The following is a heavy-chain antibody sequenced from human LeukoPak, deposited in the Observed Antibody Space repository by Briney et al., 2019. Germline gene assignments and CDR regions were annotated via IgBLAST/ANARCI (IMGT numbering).Heavy chain of an antibody. D-gene: IGHD2-2*01. CDR1: GGSISSGGYY. J-gene: IGHJ4*02. CDR3: ARGRAEIVVVPAAFDY. CDR2: IYHSGST. V-gene: IGHV4-30-2*01. Sequence: PSETLSLTCTVSGGSISSGGYYWGWIRQPPGKGLEWIGYIYHSGSTYYNPSLKSRVTISVDRSKNQFSLKLSSVTAADTAVYYCARGRAEIVVVPAAFDYWGQGTLVTVSS.